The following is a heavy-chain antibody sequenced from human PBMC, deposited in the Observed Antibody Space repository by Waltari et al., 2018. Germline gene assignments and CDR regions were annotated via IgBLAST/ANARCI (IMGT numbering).Heavy chain of an antibody. CDR2: ISAYNGNT. V-gene: IGHV1-18*01. CDR1: GYTFTSSG. Sequence: QVQLVQSGAEVKKPGASVKVSCKASGYTFTSSGISWVRQAPVQGLEWMGWISAYNGNTNYEQKLQGRVTMTTDTSTSTAYMELRSLRSDDTAVYYCARPSIYCSGGSCPPGYWGQGTLVTVSS. D-gene: IGHD2-15*01. CDR3: ARPSIYCSGGSCPPGY. J-gene: IGHJ4*02.